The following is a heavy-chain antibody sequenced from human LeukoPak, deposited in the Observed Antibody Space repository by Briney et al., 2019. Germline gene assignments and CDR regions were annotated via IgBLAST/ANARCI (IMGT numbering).Heavy chain of an antibody. Sequence: GESLKISCKGSGYSFSSYWIGWVRQMPGKGLEWMGIIFPGDSDARYSPSFQGQVTIPADKSISTASLQWSSLKASDTAMYYCARRGYSYDYFDYWGQGTLVTVSS. V-gene: IGHV5-51*01. J-gene: IGHJ4*02. CDR2: IFPGDSDA. CDR3: ARRGYSYDYFDY. CDR1: GYSFSSYW. D-gene: IGHD5-18*01.